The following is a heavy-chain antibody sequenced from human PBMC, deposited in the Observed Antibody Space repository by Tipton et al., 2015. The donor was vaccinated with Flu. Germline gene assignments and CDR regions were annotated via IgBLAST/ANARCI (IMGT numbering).Heavy chain of an antibody. CDR2: IISGSNYI. J-gene: IGHJ5*02. CDR1: GFTFSSYS. CDR3: AREQQQAIT. Sequence: SLRLSCAASGFTFSSYSMNWVRQAPGKGLGWVSSIISGSNYIYYADSVKGRFTISRDNAKNSQYLQMNSLRAEDTAVYYCAREQQQAITWGQGTLVTVSS. V-gene: IGHV3-21*01. D-gene: IGHD6-13*01.